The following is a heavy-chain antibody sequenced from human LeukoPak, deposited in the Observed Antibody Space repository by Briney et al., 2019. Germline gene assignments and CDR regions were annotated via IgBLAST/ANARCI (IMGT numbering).Heavy chain of an antibody. J-gene: IGHJ4*02. Sequence: GESLKISCKGSGYSFTSYWFGWVRQMPGKGLEWMGIIYPGDSDTRYSPSFQGQVTISADKSISTAYLQWSSLKASDTAMYYCASPSRGYSSSWFTFDYWGQGTLVTVSS. CDR1: GYSFTSYW. CDR3: ASPSRGYSSSWFTFDY. CDR2: IYPGDSDT. V-gene: IGHV5-51*01. D-gene: IGHD6-13*01.